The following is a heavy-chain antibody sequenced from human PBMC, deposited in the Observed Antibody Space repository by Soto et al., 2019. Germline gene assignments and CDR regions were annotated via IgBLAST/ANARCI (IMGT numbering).Heavy chain of an antibody. V-gene: IGHV3-48*02. CDR2: INSGSSTI. D-gene: IGHD5-12*01. Sequence: EVQLVESGGGLVQPGGSLRLSCAASGFPFSSYAMNWVRQAPGKGLEWVSYINSGSSTIYYADSAKGRFTISRDNAKNSLYLQMNSRRDEDTAVYFCVRDRGYTGYDLQYWGQGALVAVSS. CDR1: GFPFSSYA. CDR3: VRDRGYTGYDLQY. J-gene: IGHJ4*02.